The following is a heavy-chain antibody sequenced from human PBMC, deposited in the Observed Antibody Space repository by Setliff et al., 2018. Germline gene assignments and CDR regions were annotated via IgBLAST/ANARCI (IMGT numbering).Heavy chain of an antibody. V-gene: IGHV1-69*05. CDR1: GGTFNNYA. D-gene: IGHD5-18*01. CDR2: FIPIFGTA. Sequence: SVKVSCKASGGTFNNYALNWVRQAPGQGLEWMGGFIPIFGTANYAQKFQGRVTISTDESTTTSYMELSSLRSEDTAVYYCAREGVDTRSSTDYRYYMDVWGKGTTVTVSS. J-gene: IGHJ6*03. CDR3: AREGVDTRSSTDYRYYMDV.